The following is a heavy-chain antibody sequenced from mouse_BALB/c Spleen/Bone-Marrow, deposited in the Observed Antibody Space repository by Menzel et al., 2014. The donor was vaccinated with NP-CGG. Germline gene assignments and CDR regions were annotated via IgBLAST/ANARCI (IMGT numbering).Heavy chain of an antibody. CDR1: GYTFTSYW. CDR2: INPRSGRT. J-gene: IGHJ4*01. CDR3: ARGLYGAMDY. Sequence: QVQLQQSGAELVKPGASVKLSCKASGYTFTSYWMYWVIQRPGQGLEWIGEINPRSGRTNYNEKFKSRATLTVDKSSSTAYMQLSSLTSEDSAVYCCARGLYGAMDYWGQGTSVTGSS. V-gene: IGHV1S81*02. D-gene: IGHD1-1*01.